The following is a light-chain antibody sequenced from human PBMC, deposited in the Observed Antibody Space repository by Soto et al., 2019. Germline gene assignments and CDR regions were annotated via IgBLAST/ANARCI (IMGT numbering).Light chain of an antibody. Sequence: IVLTQSQGTLSLSPGERATLSCRASQSVGSNFLAWYQQKRGQAPRILIYAASNRASGIPDRFSGSGSGSDFTLTISRLEPEDFAVYYCQQYGSPPWAFGQGTRVEI. CDR2: AAS. CDR1: QSVGSNF. CDR3: QQYGSPPWA. V-gene: IGKV3-20*01. J-gene: IGKJ1*01.